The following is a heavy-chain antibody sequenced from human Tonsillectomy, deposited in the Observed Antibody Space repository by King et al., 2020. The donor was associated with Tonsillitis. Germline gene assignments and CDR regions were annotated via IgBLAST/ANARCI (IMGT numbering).Heavy chain of an antibody. V-gene: IGHV1-2*02. J-gene: IGHJ6*02. CDR1: GHTFTGYY. Sequence: VQLVQSGAEVKKPGASVKVSCKASGHTFTGYYMHWVRQAPGQGREWMGRINPNSGGANYAQKFQGSVTMTRDTANSTAYMELSRLRSDDTAVYYCAREGYCSGGTCYPDYGMDVWGQGTTVTVSS. D-gene: IGHD2-15*01. CDR3: AREGYCSGGTCYPDYGMDV. CDR2: INPNSGGA.